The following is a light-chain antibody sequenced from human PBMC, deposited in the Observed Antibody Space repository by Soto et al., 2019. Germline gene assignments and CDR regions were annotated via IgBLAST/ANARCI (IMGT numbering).Light chain of an antibody. CDR2: DAS. V-gene: IGKV3-20*01. CDR3: QQYGSSALT. CDR1: QSVSSTY. Sequence: EIVLTQSPDRLSLSPRERATLSCRASQSVSSTYLAWYQQKPGQAPRLLIYDASTRAAGISDRFSGSGSGTDVTLTISRLEPEDFAVYYCQQYGSSALTFGGGTTVELK. J-gene: IGKJ4*01.